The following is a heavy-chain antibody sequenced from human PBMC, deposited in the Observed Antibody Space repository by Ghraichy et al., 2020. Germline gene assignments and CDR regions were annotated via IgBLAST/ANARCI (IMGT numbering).Heavy chain of an antibody. CDR2: ISAYNGNT. Sequence: APVKVSCKASGYTFTSYGISWVRQAPGQGLEWMGWISAYNGNTNYAQKLQGRVTMTTDTSTSTAYMELRNLRSDDTAVYYCARVSKGGSYSGYWGQGTLVTVSS. CDR1: GYTFTSYG. D-gene: IGHD1-26*01. CDR3: ARVSKGGSYSGY. J-gene: IGHJ4*02. V-gene: IGHV1-18*01.